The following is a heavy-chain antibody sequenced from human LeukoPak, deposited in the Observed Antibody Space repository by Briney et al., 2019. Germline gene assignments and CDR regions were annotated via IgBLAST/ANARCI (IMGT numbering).Heavy chain of an antibody. CDR3: ATARQYYYDSSGYYFAY. D-gene: IGHD3-22*01. CDR2: FGPEDGET. Sequence: GALVKVSCKVSGYTLTELSMHWVRQAPGKGLEWMGGFGPEDGETIYAQKFQGRVTMTEDTSTDTAYMELSSLRSEDTSVYYCATARQYYYDSSGYYFAYWGQGTLVTVSS. CDR1: GYTLTELS. V-gene: IGHV1-24*01. J-gene: IGHJ4*02.